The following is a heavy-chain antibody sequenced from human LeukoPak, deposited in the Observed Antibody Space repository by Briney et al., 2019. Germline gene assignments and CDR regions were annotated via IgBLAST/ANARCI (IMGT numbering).Heavy chain of an antibody. Sequence: GASVKVSCKASGYTFTSYGISWVRQAPGQGLEWMGWTSAYNGNTNYAQKLQGRVTMTTDTSTSTAYMELSRLRSDDTAVYYCARGERDGDLDSWGQGTLVTVSS. CDR3: ARGERDGDLDS. CDR1: GYTFTSYG. J-gene: IGHJ4*02. V-gene: IGHV1-18*01. D-gene: IGHD4-17*01. CDR2: TSAYNGNT.